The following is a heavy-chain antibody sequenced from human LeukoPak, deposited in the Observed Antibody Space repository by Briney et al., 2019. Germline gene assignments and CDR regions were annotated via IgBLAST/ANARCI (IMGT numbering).Heavy chain of an antibody. D-gene: IGHD3-10*01. CDR2: INPNSGGT. Sequence: ASVKVSCKASGYTFTAYYMHWVRQAPGQGLEWMGWINPNSGGTNYAQKLQGRVTMTTDTSTSTAYMELRSLRSDDTAVYYCARGGAVWFGELGAFDIWGQGTMVTVSS. J-gene: IGHJ3*02. V-gene: IGHV1-2*02. CDR1: GYTFTAYY. CDR3: ARGGAVWFGELGAFDI.